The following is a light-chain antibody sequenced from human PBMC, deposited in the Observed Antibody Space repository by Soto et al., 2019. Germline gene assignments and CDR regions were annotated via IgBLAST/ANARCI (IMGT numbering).Light chain of an antibody. J-gene: IGKJ1*01. CDR2: DAS. CDR3: QQRSSWGGT. CDR1: QSVSSY. Sequence: IVLTQSPATLSLSPGERATLSCRARQSVSSYVAWYQHKPGQAPRLLIYDASNRATGIPARFSGGGSGTDFTLTISSLGPEDFAVYYCQQRSSWGGTFGQGTRVQI. V-gene: IGKV3-11*01.